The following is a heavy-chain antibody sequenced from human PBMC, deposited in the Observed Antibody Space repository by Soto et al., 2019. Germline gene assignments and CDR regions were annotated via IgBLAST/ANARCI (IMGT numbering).Heavy chain of an antibody. J-gene: IGHJ4*02. V-gene: IGHV4-61*08. D-gene: IGHD3-10*01. CDR2: ISFTGDT. CDR1: GDSVSGGGYY. Sequence: SETLSLTCTVSGDSVSGGGYYWTWIRQPPGKGLEWIGYISFTGDTTYNPSLRSRVTIAMHTSKNQFSLKLTSATAADTALYYCSRGGHYYHGMIWGPGNLVTGSS. CDR3: SRGGHYYHGMI.